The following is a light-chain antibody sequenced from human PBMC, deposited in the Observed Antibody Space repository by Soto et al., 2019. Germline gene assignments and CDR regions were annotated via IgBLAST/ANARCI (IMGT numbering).Light chain of an antibody. CDR3: TSFAGGYTVI. J-gene: IGLJ2*01. CDR1: SNDVGGYTS. V-gene: IGLV2-8*01. Sequence: QSALTQPPSASGSPGQSVTIFCTGTSNDVGGYTSVSWYQQHPGQAPKLLIQEVAKRPSGVPDRFSGSKSGHTASLTVSGLPSEDEAYYYCTSFAGGYTVIFGGGTKLTVL. CDR2: EVA.